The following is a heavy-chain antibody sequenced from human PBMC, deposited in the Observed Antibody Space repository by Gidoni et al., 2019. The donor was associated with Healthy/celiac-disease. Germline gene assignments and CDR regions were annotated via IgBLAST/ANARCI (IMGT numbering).Heavy chain of an antibody. V-gene: IGHV3-48*03. CDR2: ISSSGSTI. Sequence: EVQLVESGGGLVQPGGSLRLSCAASGFTFRSYEMNWVRQAPGKGLEWVSYISSSGSTIYYADSVKGRFTISRDNAKNSLYLQMNSLRAEDTAVYYCARDRIQLWSFPSHFDYWGQGTLVTVSS. CDR3: ARDRIQLWSFPSHFDY. J-gene: IGHJ4*02. CDR1: GFTFRSYE. D-gene: IGHD5-18*01.